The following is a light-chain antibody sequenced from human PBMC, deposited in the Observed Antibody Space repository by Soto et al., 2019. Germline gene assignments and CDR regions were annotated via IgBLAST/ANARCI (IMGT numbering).Light chain of an antibody. V-gene: IGLV2-11*01. CDR1: SSDVGAYNY. J-gene: IGLJ1*01. CDR3: CSYAGTYSYV. Sequence: QSALTQPRSVSGSPGQSVTISCTGTSSDVGAYNYVSWYQQLPGKAPKFMIYDVSKRPSGVPDRFSGSKSGNTASLTISGLQADDEADYYCCSYAGTYSYVFGPVPKLTVL. CDR2: DVS.